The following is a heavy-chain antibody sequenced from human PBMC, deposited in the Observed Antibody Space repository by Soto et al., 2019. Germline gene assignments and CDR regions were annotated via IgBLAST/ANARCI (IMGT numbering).Heavy chain of an antibody. Sequence: QVQLQESGPGLVKPSETLSLTCTVSGGSVSSDAHYWTWIRQPPGKGLEEIACIYYTGNTNYNPSLKSRVTISVDPYTNPLSLNLNSVTVADTAVYFCARRRNPEYFYGLPVSGQWTTVTVSS. CDR2: IYYTGNT. V-gene: IGHV4-61*08. CDR3: ARRRNPEYFYGLPV. CDR1: GGSVSSDAHY. J-gene: IGHJ6*02.